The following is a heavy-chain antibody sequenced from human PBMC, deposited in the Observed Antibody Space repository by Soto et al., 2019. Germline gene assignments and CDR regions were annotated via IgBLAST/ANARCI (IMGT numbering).Heavy chain of an antibody. CDR3: AVTYYYDSSGYYFGQYIDY. CDR1: GYTFTSYG. V-gene: IGHV1-18*01. D-gene: IGHD3-22*01. CDR2: ISAYNGNT. J-gene: IGHJ4*02. Sequence: GASVKVSCKASGYTFTSYGISWVGQAPGQGLEWMGWISAYNGNTNYAQKLQGRVTMTTDTSTSTAYMELRSLRSDDTAVYYCAVTYYYDSSGYYFGQYIDYWGQGTLVTVSS.